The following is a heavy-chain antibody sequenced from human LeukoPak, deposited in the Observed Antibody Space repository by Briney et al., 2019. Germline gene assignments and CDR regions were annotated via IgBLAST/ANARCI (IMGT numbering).Heavy chain of an antibody. CDR3: AREASDGGYYYYGMDV. CDR2: ISYDGSNK. Sequence: GGSLRLSCAASGFTFDNYGMHWVRQAPGKGLEWVAVISYDGSNKYYADSVKGRFTISRDNSKNTLYLQMNSLRAEDTAVFYCAREASDGGYYYYGMDVWGQGTTVTVSS. D-gene: IGHD5-24*01. J-gene: IGHJ6*02. V-gene: IGHV3-30*03. CDR1: GFTFDNYG.